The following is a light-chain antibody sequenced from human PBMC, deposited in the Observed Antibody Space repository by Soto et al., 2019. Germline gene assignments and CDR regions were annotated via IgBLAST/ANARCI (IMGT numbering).Light chain of an antibody. Sequence: DIPMTQSPSSLSASVGDRVTITCQASQAISNYLNWYQQKPGKAPKLLIYDASNLETGVPSRFSGSGSGKDFTFTISSLQPEDIATYYCQQYDNLPLTFGGGTKVEIK. CDR3: QQYDNLPLT. V-gene: IGKV1-33*01. CDR1: QAISNY. J-gene: IGKJ4*01. CDR2: DAS.